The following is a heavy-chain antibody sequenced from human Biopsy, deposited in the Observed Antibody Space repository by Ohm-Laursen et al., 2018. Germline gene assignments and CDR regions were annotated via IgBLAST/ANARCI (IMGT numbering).Heavy chain of an antibody. CDR1: GGSFTGHY. CDR3: ARERQFRFLEGAFDY. Sequence: SETLSLTCTVSGGSFTGHYWNWIRQPPGKGLQVIGYISSGGRAKYNPSLKSRLTISLDTSKNQLSLRLSSVTAADSAIYYCARERQFRFLEGAFDYWGQGILVTVSS. J-gene: IGHJ4*02. CDR2: ISSGGRA. D-gene: IGHD3-3*01. V-gene: IGHV4-59*11.